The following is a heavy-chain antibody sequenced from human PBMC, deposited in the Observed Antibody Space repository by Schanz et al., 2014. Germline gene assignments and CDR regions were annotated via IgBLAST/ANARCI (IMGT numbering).Heavy chain of an antibody. D-gene: IGHD6-13*01. J-gene: IGHJ4*02. Sequence: QVQMVESGGGVVQPGRSLRLSCAASGFAFSVYGMHWVRQAPGKGPEWVAVIWSDGSTKYYADSVKGRFTISRDNSKNTRYLQMNSLRADATAVYFCERAHGNIWYGKELDYWGQGAQVTVSS. CDR2: IWSDGSTK. CDR1: GFAFSVYG. V-gene: IGHV3-33*01. CDR3: ERAHGNIWYGKELDY.